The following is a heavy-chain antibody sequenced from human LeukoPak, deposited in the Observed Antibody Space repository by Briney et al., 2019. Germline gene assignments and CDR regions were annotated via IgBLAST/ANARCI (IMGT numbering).Heavy chain of an antibody. Sequence: PGGSLRLSCAASGFTFSSYWMSWVRQAPGKGLEGVANIKPDGSEKYSVDSVKGRFTISRGNSKNTLYLQMNSLRAEDTAVYYCAKAITMFPSYYFDYWGQGALVTVSS. V-gene: IGHV3-7*01. CDR2: IKPDGSEK. CDR3: AKAITMFPSYYFDY. CDR1: GFTFSSYW. D-gene: IGHD3-10*02. J-gene: IGHJ4*02.